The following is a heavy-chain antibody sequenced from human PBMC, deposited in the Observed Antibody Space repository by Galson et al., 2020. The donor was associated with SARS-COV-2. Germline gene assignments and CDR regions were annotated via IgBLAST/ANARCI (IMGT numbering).Heavy chain of an antibody. CDR3: ARASSVAAPGRYFQH. CDR2: IFYRGST. D-gene: IGHD6-13*01. Sequence: ETSETLSLTCTVSGGSVSGYYWSWIRQPPGKGLEWIGYIFYRGSTNYNPSLKSRVTISVDTSKNQFSLKLSSVTAADTAVYYCARASSVAAPGRYFQHWGQGTLVTV. V-gene: IGHV4-59*02. CDR1: GGSVSGYY. J-gene: IGHJ1*01.